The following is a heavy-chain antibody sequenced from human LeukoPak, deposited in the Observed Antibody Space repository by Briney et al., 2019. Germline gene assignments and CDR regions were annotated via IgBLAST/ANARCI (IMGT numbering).Heavy chain of an antibody. CDR2: IYSGGST. D-gene: IGHD6-19*01. CDR1: GFTVSSNY. V-gene: IGHV3-53*01. J-gene: IGHJ4*02. Sequence: PGGSLRLSCAASGFTVSSNYMSWVRQAPGKGLEWVSVIYSGGSTYYADCVKGRFTISRDNSKNTLYLQMNSLRAEDTAVYYRARELTVAGPLGYWGQGTLVTVSS. CDR3: ARELTVAGPLGY.